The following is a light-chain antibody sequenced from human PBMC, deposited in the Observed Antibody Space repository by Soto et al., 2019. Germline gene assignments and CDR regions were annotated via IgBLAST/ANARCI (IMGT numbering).Light chain of an antibody. V-gene: IGLV1-40*01. CDR3: QSYDSSLSVLYV. CDR1: SSNIGAGYD. CDR2: GNS. J-gene: IGLJ1*01. Sequence: QSVLTQPPSVSGAPGQRVTISSTGSSSNIGAGYDVHWYQQLPGTAPKLLIYGNSNRPSGVPDRFSGSKSGTSASLAITGLQAEDEADYYCQSYDSSLSVLYVFGTGTKVTVL.